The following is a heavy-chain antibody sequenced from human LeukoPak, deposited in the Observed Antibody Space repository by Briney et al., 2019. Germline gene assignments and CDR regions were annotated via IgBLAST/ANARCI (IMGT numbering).Heavy chain of an antibody. CDR1: GGTFSSYA. D-gene: IGHD2-15*01. J-gene: IGHJ4*02. V-gene: IGHV1-69*04. CDR3: AREPLGDCSGGSCYPFDY. Sequence: SVKVSCKASGGTFSSYAISWVRQAPGQGLEWMGRIIPILGIANYAQKFQGRVTITADKSTSTAYMELSSLRSEDTAVYYCAREPLGDCSGGSCYPFDYWGQGTLVTVSS. CDR2: IIPILGIA.